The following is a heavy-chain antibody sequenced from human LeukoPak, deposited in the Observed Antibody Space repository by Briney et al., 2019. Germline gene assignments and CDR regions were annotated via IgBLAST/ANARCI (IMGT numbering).Heavy chain of an antibody. V-gene: IGHV4-59*01. D-gene: IGHD4-23*01. CDR3: ARDAGGFDY. Sequence: SETLSLTCTVSGGSISSYYWSWIRQPPGKGLEWSGYIYYSGSTNYNPSLKSRVTISVDTSKNQFSLKLSSVTAADTAVYYCARDAGGFDYWGQGTLVTVSS. CDR2: IYYSGST. CDR1: GGSISSYY. J-gene: IGHJ4*02.